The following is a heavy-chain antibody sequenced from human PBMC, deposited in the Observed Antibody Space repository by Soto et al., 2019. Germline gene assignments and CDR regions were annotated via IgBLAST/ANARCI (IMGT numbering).Heavy chain of an antibody. D-gene: IGHD2-2*01. CDR1: GYPSANFG. V-gene: IGHV1-18*04. Sequence: SVKISCKSPGYPSANFGITWVRQAPGQGLEWMGWVSGNNGASNPAPKVQGRITMTLDTSTGVSYMALRSLRSDDTAIYYCVRDQKYFRVNGNWFDSWGQGTLVTVS. J-gene: IGHJ5*01. CDR3: VRDQKYFRVNGNWFDS. CDR2: VSGNNGAS.